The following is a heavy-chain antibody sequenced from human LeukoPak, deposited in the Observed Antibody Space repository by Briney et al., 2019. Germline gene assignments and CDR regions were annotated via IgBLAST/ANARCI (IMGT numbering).Heavy chain of an antibody. CDR2: IYSGGST. CDR3: ARALWFGELGPYYGMDV. D-gene: IGHD3-10*01. V-gene: IGHV3-66*01. Sequence: PGGSLRLSCAASGFTVSSNYMSWVRRAPGKGLEWVSVIYSGGSTYYADSVKGRFTISRDNSKNTLYLQMNSLRAEDTAVYYCARALWFGELGPYYGMDVWGQGTTVTVSS. J-gene: IGHJ6*02. CDR1: GFTVSSNY.